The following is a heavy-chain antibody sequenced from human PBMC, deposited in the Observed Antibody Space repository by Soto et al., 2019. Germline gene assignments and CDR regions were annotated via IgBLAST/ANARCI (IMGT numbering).Heavy chain of an antibody. J-gene: IGHJ4*02. CDR3: AADLPDWGAYAFDY. CDR1: GFTFTNAW. Sequence: EVQLVESGGGLVEPGGSLRLSCAASGFTFTNAWLNWVRQAPGKGLEWVGRIKSKTDGGTTDYAAPVKGRFTISSDDSENPVYLQMNSLKTEDTAVYYCAADLPDWGAYAFDYWGQGTLVTVSS. V-gene: IGHV3-15*07. D-gene: IGHD3-16*01. CDR2: IKSKTDGGTT.